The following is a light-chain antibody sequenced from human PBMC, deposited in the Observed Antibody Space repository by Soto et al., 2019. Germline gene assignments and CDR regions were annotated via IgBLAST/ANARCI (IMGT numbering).Light chain of an antibody. Sequence: DIQMTQSPATLPASAGDRVTITCRASQSISNGLAWYQQKPGTAPKVLIYGASNLGSGVPSRFSGSGSGTNFTLTIIRPQPDAFASYYCQHYCSYSFGQGTKVEIK. V-gene: IGKV1-5*01. CDR2: GAS. J-gene: IGKJ1*01. CDR1: QSISNG. CDR3: QHYCSYS.